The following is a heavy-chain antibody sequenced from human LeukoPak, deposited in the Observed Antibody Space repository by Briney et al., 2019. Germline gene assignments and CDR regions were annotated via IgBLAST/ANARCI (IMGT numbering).Heavy chain of an antibody. D-gene: IGHD3-22*01. CDR2: LSDTGSNT. J-gene: IGHJ4*02. Sequence: GGSLRLSCAASGFTFSTYAMSWVRQAPGKGLEWVSGLSDTGSNTYYADSVKGRFTISRDNSKNTLYLQMNSLRAEDTAVYYCARAYYYDSSGYYFDYWGQGTLVTVSS. CDR1: GFTFSTYA. V-gene: IGHV3-23*01. CDR3: ARAYYYDSSGYYFDY.